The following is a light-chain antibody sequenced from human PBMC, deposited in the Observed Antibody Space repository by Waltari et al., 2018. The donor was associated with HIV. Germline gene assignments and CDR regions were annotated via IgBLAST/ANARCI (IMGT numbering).Light chain of an antibody. CDR3: GTWDSTLYAGRWL. Sequence: QSVLTQPPSVSAAPGQKVTISCSGSSSNIGNNYVSWYQQLPGTAPKLLIYHHTTRPSGIPDRFSGSNSGTSATLGIPGLQTGDEADYYCGTWDSTLYAGRWLFGGGTKLTVL. V-gene: IGLV1-51*01. CDR1: SSNIGNNY. CDR2: HHT. J-gene: IGLJ3*02.